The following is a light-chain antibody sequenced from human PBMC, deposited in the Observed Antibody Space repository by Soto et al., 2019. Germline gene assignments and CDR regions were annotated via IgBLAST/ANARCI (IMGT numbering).Light chain of an antibody. J-gene: IGLJ2*01. CDR2: QDS. CDR1: KLGDKY. Sequence: SYELTQPPSLSVSQGQTASITCSGDKLGDKYACWYQQKPGQSPVLVIYQDSKRPSGIPERFSGSNSGNTATLTISGTQAMDEDDYYCQAWASSTVVVFGGGTKDTVL. CDR3: QAWASSTVVV. V-gene: IGLV3-1*01.